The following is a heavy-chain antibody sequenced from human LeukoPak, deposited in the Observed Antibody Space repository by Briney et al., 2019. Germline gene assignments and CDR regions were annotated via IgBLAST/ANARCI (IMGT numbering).Heavy chain of an antibody. CDR3: AKDRYGSGSSYRTIFHY. CDR2: IAYDGNNQ. Sequence: GGSLRLSCAVSGFTFSSYGMHWVRQAPGKGLEWVAFIAYDGNNQYYADSVKGRSTISRDNAKNSLYLQMNSLRAEDTALYYCAKDRYGSGSSYRTIFHYWGQGTLVTVSS. D-gene: IGHD3-10*01. V-gene: IGHV3-30*02. CDR1: GFTFSSYG. J-gene: IGHJ4*02.